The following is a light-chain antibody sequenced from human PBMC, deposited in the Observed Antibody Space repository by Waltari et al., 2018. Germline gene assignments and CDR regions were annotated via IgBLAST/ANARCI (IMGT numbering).Light chain of an antibody. CDR1: QSVSSSY. Sequence: EXXLTQSPGTLSLSPXEXATLSCRASQSVSSSYLAWYQQKPGQAPRLLIYGASSRATXIPDRFSGSGSGTDFTLXXSRLXPEDFAVYYXXQYGSSPLTFXGGTKVEIK. J-gene: IGKJ4*01. V-gene: IGKV3-20*01. CDR3: XQYGSSPLT. CDR2: GAS.